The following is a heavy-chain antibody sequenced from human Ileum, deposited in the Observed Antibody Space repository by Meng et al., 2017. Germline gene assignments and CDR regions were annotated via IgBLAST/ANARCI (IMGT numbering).Heavy chain of an antibody. J-gene: IGHJ4*02. CDR1: GGSVSSYY. V-gene: IGHV4-59*02. Sequence: ESLKISCTVSGGSVSSYYWSWIRQSPGKGLEWIGYIYDSGTTNYNPSLKSRVTISVETSKNQFSLTLSSVTAADTAVYYCARGKVGLSSGWGQGKLVTGAS. D-gene: IGHD6-25*01. CDR2: IYDSGTT. CDR3: ARGKVGLSSG.